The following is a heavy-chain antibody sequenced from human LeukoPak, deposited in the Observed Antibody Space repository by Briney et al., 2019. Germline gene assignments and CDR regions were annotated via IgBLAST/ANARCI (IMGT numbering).Heavy chain of an antibody. D-gene: IGHD3-16*02. CDR2: IYTSGST. Sequence: SETLSLTCAVYGGSFSGYYWSWIRQPAGKGLEWIGRIYTSGSTNYNPSLKSRVTMSVDTSKNQFSLKLSSVTAADTAVYYCARGTYDYIWGSYRPYYYYYMDVWGKGTTVTVSS. CDR3: ARGTYDYIWGSYRPYYYYYMDV. CDR1: GGSFSGYY. J-gene: IGHJ6*03. V-gene: IGHV4-59*10.